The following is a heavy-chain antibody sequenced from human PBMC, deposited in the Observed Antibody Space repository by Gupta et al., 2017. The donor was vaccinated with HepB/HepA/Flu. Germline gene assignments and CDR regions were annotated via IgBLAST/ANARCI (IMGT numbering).Heavy chain of an antibody. CDR3: ARLGYGSSSNDY. Sequence: QLQLQESGPGLVKPSETLSLTCTISGGSISSTPYYWGWIRQPPGKGLEWIGSLYYSGSTYYNPSLKSRVSISVDTSKNQFSLRLNSVTAADTAVYYCARLGYGSSSNDYWGQGTLVTVSS. D-gene: IGHD6-13*01. V-gene: IGHV4-39*01. CDR2: LYYSGST. CDR1: GGSISSTPYY. J-gene: IGHJ4*02.